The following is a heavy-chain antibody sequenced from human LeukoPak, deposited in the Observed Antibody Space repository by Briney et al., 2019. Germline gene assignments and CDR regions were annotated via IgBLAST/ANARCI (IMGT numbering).Heavy chain of an antibody. V-gene: IGHV4-4*07. CDR3: ARGSVVWDAFDI. J-gene: IGHJ3*02. CDR1: GGSISSYY. CDR2: IYTSGST. D-gene: IGHD2-15*01. Sequence: PSETLSLTCTVSGGSISSYYWSWIRQPAGKGLEWIGRIYTSGSTNYNPSLKSRVTMSVDTSKNQFSLKLFSVTAADTAVYNCARGSVVWDAFDIWGQGTMVTVPS.